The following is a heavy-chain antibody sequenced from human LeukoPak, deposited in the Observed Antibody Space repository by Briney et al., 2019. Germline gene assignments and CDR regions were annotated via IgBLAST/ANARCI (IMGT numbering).Heavy chain of an antibody. CDR2: IRYDGSNK. Sequence: GGSLRLSCAASGFTFSSYGMHWVRQAPGKGLEWVAFIRYDGSNKYYADSVKGRFTISRDNSKNTLYLQMNSLRAEDTAVYYCAKEYCSSTSRYRNYYYMDVWGKGTTVTVSS. D-gene: IGHD2-2*01. CDR1: GFTFSSYG. CDR3: AKEYCSSTSRYRNYYYMDV. J-gene: IGHJ6*03. V-gene: IGHV3-30*02.